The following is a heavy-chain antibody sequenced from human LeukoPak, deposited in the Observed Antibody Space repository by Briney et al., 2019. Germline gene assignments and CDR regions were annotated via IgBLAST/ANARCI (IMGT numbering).Heavy chain of an antibody. CDR3: ARAPFTMVRGVISYHYYYMDV. J-gene: IGHJ6*03. V-gene: IGHV3-20*04. D-gene: IGHD3-10*01. CDR2: INWNGGST. CDR1: GFTFDDYG. Sequence: GGSLRLSCAVSGFTFDDYGMSWVRQAPGKGLEWVSGINWNGGSTGYADSVKGRFTIPRDNAKNSLYLQMNSLRAEDTALYYCARAPFTMVRGVISYHYYYMDVWGKGTTVTVSS.